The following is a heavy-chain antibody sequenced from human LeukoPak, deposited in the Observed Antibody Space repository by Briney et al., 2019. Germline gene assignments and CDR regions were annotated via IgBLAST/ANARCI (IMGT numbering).Heavy chain of an antibody. Sequence: GGSLRLSCAASGFTFDDYAMHWVRQAPGKGLEWVSLITWDGDSTYYADSVKGRFTISRDNSKNYLYLQMNSLRAEDTALYYCAKGTGSWHEFDSWGQGTLVTVSS. CDR3: AKGTGSWHEFDS. CDR2: ITWDGDST. J-gene: IGHJ4*02. D-gene: IGHD6-13*01. V-gene: IGHV3-43D*03. CDR1: GFTFDDYA.